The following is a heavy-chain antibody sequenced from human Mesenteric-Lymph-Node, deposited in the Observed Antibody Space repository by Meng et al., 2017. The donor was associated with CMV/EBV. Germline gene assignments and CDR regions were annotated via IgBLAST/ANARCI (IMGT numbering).Heavy chain of an antibody. CDR3: ARDYDYVWGSYPQP. Sequence: ASVKVSCKASGYTFTTYGISWVRQAPGQGLEWMGWINPNSGGTNYAQKFQGRVTMTRDTSISTAYMELSRLRSDDTAVYYCARDYDYVWGSYPQPWGQGTLVTVSS. V-gene: IGHV1-2*02. J-gene: IGHJ5*02. CDR2: INPNSGGT. CDR1: GYTFTTYG. D-gene: IGHD3-16*02.